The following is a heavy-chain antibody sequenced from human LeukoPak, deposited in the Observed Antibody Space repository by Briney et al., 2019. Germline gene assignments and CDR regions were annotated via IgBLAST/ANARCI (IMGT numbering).Heavy chain of an antibody. CDR3: AKAAVSTVTYFQH. Sequence: PGGSLRLSCAASGFTFSSYAMSWVRQPQGKGLEWVSAISGSGGSTYYADSVTGRFFISRENPKKTPFLQMNSLLAADTPVTYCAKAAVSTVTYFQHRGQGTQGTVSS. CDR2: ISGSGGST. D-gene: IGHD4-11*01. V-gene: IGHV3-23*01. J-gene: IGHJ1*01. CDR1: GFTFSSYA.